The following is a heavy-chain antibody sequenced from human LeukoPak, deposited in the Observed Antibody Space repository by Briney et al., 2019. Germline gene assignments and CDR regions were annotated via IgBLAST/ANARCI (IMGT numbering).Heavy chain of an antibody. V-gene: IGHV4-59*01. CDR2: IYDNGGT. J-gene: IGHJ4*02. CDR3: ARENYSGNSFLFDY. D-gene: IGHD4-23*01. Sequence: SETLSLTCAVSGVSTSSYYWNWLRQPPGRGLEWIGFIYDNGGTSYNPSLTSRVTMSLDTCKNQFSLKLTSVTTADTAVYYCARENYSGNSFLFDYWGQGILVAVSS. CDR1: GVSTSSYY.